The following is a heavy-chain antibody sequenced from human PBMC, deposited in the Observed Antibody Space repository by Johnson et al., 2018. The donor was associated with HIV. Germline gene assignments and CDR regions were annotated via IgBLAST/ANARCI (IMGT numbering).Heavy chain of an antibody. Sequence: QVQLVESGGGVVQPGRSLRLSCVASGFTLSNNAMHWVRQAPGKGLEWVAVISYDGSNKYYAHSVKGRFTISRDNAGSTLYLQMNSLRPEDTAVYYCARDQTYYYDTRGYQGAFDIWGQGTMVSVAS. V-gene: IGHV3-30*04. D-gene: IGHD3-22*01. J-gene: IGHJ3*02. CDR3: ARDQTYYYDTRGYQGAFDI. CDR1: GFTLSNNA. CDR2: ISYDGSNK.